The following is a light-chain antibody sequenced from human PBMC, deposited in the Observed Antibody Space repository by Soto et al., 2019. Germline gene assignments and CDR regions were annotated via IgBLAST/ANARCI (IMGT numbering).Light chain of an antibody. J-gene: IGKJ1*01. Sequence: EIVLTQSPGTLSLSPGERATLSCRASQSVSRSYLAWYQQKPGQAPRLLIYGASSRATGIPARFSGSGSGTDFTLTISRLESEDFAVYYCQQYGSSPPWTFGQGTKVEIK. CDR2: GAS. CDR3: QQYGSSPPWT. V-gene: IGKV3-20*01. CDR1: QSVSRSY.